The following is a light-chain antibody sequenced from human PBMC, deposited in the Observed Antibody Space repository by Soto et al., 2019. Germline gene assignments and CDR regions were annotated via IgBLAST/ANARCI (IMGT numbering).Light chain of an antibody. V-gene: IGKV3-20*01. CDR2: GAS. CDR3: QQYGSSPTIT. CDR1: QTINYN. Sequence: VMTQAPATPSVSPGERDTLSCRASQTINYNVAWYQLKDGQVHRLVIYGASTRATDIPARFSGSGSGTDFTLTISRLEPEDFAVYYGQQYGSSPTITFGQGTRLEIK. J-gene: IGKJ5*01.